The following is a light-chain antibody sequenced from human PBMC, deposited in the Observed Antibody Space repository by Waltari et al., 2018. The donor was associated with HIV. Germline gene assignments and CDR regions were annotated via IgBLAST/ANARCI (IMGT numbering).Light chain of an antibody. Sequence: QSALTQPRSVSGSPGQSVTISCTGTSSDVGGYNYVSWYQQHPGKAPKLMIYDLSKRPSGVPDRFSGSKSGNTASLTISGLQAEDEADYYCCSYAGSYTFVFGTGTKVTVL. J-gene: IGLJ1*01. CDR3: CSYAGSYTFV. V-gene: IGLV2-11*01. CDR1: SSDVGGYNY. CDR2: DLS.